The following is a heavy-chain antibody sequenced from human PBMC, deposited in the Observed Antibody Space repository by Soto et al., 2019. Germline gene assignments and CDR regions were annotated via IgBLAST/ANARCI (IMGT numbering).Heavy chain of an antibody. CDR1: GFTFSSYA. D-gene: IGHD1-7*01. CDR3: ARGEGWNFTPQHYGMDV. J-gene: IGHJ6*02. V-gene: IGHV3-30-3*01. Sequence: QVQLVESGGGVVQPGRSLRLSCAASGFTFSSYAMHWVRQAPGKGLEWVAVISYDGSNKYYADSVKGRFTISRDNSKNTLYPQMNSLRAEDTAVYYCARGEGWNFTPQHYGMDVWGQGTTVTVSS. CDR2: ISYDGSNK.